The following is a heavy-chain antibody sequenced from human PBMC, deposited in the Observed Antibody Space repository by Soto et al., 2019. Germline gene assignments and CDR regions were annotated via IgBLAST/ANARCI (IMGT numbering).Heavy chain of an antibody. Sequence: QVQLVESGGGVVQPGTSLRLACEASGFTFGNYGMHWVRQAPGKGLEWVAVIWHAGNYKYSADSVKGRFTISRDNSKNTLFLQMNSLTAEDTAVYYCARDRAAAGKGGQYFDYWGQGTLVTVSS. D-gene: IGHD6-13*01. CDR2: IWHAGNYK. CDR1: GFTFGNYG. CDR3: ARDRAAAGKGGQYFDY. J-gene: IGHJ4*02. V-gene: IGHV3-33*01.